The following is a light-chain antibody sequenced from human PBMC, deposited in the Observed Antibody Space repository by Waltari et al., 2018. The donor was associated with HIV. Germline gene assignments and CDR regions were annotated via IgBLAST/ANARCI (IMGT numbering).Light chain of an antibody. V-gene: IGKV1-39*01. CDR2: AAS. CDR3: QQSYSTPWT. CDR1: QTISSY. Sequence: DIQMTQSPSSLSASVGDRVTITCRASQTISSYLSWYQQKPENAPKLLIYAASSLPSGVPSRFSGSGSGTDFTLTIGSLQPEDFATYYCQQSYSTPWTFGQGTKVEIK. J-gene: IGKJ1*01.